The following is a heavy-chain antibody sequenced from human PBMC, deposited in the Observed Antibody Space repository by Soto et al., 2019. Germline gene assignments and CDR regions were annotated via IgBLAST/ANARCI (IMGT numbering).Heavy chain of an antibody. CDR2: ISACDGNT. J-gene: IGHJ1*01. CDR1: GYTFTSYY. CDR3: ASSELLLWFGESKGGEYLQH. V-gene: IGHV1-46*01. Sequence: ASVKVSCKASGYTFTSYYMHWVRQAPGQGLEWMGIISACDGNTNYAQKFQGRVTMTTDTSTSTAYMELRSLRSDDTAVYYCASSELLLWFGESKGGEYLQHWGQGTLVTVS. D-gene: IGHD3-10*01.